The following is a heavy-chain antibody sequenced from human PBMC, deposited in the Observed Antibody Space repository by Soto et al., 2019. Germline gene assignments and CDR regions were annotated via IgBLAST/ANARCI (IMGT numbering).Heavy chain of an antibody. J-gene: IGHJ6*02. CDR1: GFTFSSYG. D-gene: IGHD3-22*01. CDR2: ISYDGSNK. Sequence: AGGSLRLSCAASGFTFSSYGMHWVRQAPGKGLEWVAVISYDGSNKYYADSVKGRFTISRDNSKNTLYLQMNSLRAEDTAVYYCAKDLVKYYYDSSGYYRYGMDVWGQGTTVTVSS. V-gene: IGHV3-30*18. CDR3: AKDLVKYYYDSSGYYRYGMDV.